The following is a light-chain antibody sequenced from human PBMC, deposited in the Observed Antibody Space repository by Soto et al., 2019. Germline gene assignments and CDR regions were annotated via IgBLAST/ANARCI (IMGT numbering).Light chain of an antibody. CDR3: SSYAGSNNFVL. CDR1: SSDVGSDNL. CDR2: EGS. V-gene: IGLV2-23*03. Sequence: QSALTQPASVSGSPGQSIAISCTGISSDVGSDNLVSWYQQHPGKTPKLIIYEGSKRPSGVSNRFSGSKSGNTASLTISGLQAEDEADYHCSSYAGSNNFVLFGGGTKLTVL. J-gene: IGLJ2*01.